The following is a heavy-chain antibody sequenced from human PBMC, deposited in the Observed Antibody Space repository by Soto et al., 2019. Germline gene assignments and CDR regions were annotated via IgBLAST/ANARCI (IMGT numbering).Heavy chain of an antibody. V-gene: IGHV7-4-1*02. CDR1: GYTFTSYA. CDR2: INTNTGNP. CDR3: ARDLEDIVVVPAAYYYYYMDV. Sequence: ASVKVSCKASGYTFTSYAMNWVRQAPGQGLEWMGWINTNTGNPTYAQGFTGRFVFSLDTSVSTAYLQISSLKAEDTAVYYCARDLEDIVVVPAAYYYYYMDVWGKGTTVTVSS. J-gene: IGHJ6*03. D-gene: IGHD2-2*01.